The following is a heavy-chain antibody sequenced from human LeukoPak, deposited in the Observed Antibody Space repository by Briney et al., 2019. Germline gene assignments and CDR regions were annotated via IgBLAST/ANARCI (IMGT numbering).Heavy chain of an antibody. CDR1: GGSLTNYY. D-gene: IGHD2-15*01. CDR2: FYYCGAT. J-gene: IGHJ4*02. V-gene: IGHV4-59*08. Sequence: SETLSLTCTVSGGSLTNYYWSWIRQPPGKGLEWIGYFYYCGATDSNPSLRSRVTISLGTSYNQFSLRLSSVTAADTAVYYCARHGSCPGYCTGARCYNDYWGQGTLVTVSS. CDR3: ARHGSCPGYCTGARCYNDY.